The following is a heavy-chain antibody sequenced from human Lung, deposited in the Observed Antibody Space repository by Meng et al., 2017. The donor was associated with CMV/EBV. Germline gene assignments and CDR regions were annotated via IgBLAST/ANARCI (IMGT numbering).Heavy chain of an antibody. CDR3: ARESGPMGGNYYYGLDV. J-gene: IGHJ6*02. Sequence: SXAASGFRFSSYEINWVRQTPGKGLEWVSYISGSGDTTNYADSVKGRFTISRDNAKNSLYLQMNSLRTEDTAVYYCARESGPMGGNYYYGLDVWGQGXTLTVSS. D-gene: IGHD3-3*01. CDR1: GFRFSSYE. CDR2: ISGSGDTT. V-gene: IGHV3-48*03.